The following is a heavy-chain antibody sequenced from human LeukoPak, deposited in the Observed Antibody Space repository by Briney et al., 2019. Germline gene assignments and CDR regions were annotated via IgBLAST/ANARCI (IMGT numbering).Heavy chain of an antibody. CDR2: ISYDGSNK. CDR1: GFTFSSYG. D-gene: IGHD1-26*01. J-gene: IGHJ4*02. Sequence: GGSLRLSCAASGFTFSSYGMHWVRQAPGKGLEWVAVISYDGSNKYYADSVKGRFTISRDSSKNTLYLQMNSLRAEDTAVYYCAKDRWEDYWGQGTLVTVSS. CDR3: AKDRWEDY. V-gene: IGHV3-30*18.